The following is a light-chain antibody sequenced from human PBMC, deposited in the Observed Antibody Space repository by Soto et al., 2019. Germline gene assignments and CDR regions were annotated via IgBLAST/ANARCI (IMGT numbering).Light chain of an antibody. CDR2: GNS. J-gene: IGLJ1*01. Sequence: SVLTQPPSVSWAPGQRVTISCTGSSSNIGAGYDVHWYQQLPGTAPKLLIYGNSNRPSGVPDRFSGSKSGTSASLAITGLQAEDEADYYCQSYDSSLRVFGTGTKVT. CDR3: QSYDSSLRV. V-gene: IGLV1-40*01. CDR1: SSNIGAGYD.